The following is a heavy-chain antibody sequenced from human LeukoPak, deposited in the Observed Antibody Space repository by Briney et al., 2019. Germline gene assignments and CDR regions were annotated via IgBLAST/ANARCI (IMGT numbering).Heavy chain of an antibody. CDR2: INPSGGST. CDR3: ARVPITIFGVVKDAFDI. D-gene: IGHD3-3*01. Sequence: EASVKVSCKASGNTFTSYYMHWVRQAPGQGLEWMGIINPSGGSTSYAQKFQGRVTMTRDMSTSTVYMELSSLRSEDTAVYYCARVPITIFGVVKDAFDIWGQGIMVTVSS. CDR1: GNTFTSYY. J-gene: IGHJ3*02. V-gene: IGHV1-46*01.